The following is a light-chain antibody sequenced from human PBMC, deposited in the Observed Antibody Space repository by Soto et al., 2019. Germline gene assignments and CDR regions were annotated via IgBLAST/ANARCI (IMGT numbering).Light chain of an antibody. Sequence: EIVLTQSPGTLSLSPGERATLSFMASQTLSPNYLAWCQQKPGHPPRLLIYGSSKRATGIPDRFSGSGSGTDFTLTISRLEPEDFAVYFCQQYGRSSWGFGQGTKVDI. CDR2: GSS. J-gene: IGKJ1*01. CDR1: QTLSPNY. V-gene: IGKV3-20*01. CDR3: QQYGRSSWG.